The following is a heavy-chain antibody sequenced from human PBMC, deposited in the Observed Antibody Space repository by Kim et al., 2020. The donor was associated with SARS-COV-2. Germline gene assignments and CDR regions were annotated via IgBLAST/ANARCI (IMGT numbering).Heavy chain of an antibody. J-gene: IGHJ6*02. D-gene: IGHD3-16*01. V-gene: IGHV3-33*06. CDR1: GFIFSSYA. CDR3: AKDNDNGSYGYYYGMFL. Sequence: GGSLRLSCAASGFIFSSYAMHWVRQAPGKGLEWVAVIWYDGSYKHYADSVKGRFTLSRDNSKNTLYLQMNSLRAEDTAVYYCAKDNDNGSYGYYYGMFLWGQGPTVTVSS. CDR2: IWYDGSYK.